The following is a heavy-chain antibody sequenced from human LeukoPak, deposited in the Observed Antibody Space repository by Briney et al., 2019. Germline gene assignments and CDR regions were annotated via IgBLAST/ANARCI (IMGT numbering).Heavy chain of an antibody. Sequence: SETLSLTCAVNGGSFSGYHWTWIRQPPGKGLEWIGEINHSGSTTYNPSLKSRVTISVDTSKNQFSLKLSSVTAADTAVYYCARSGVLLWFGELSPAFDIWGQGTMVTVSS. CDR1: GGSFSGYH. CDR3: ARSGVLLWFGELSPAFDI. D-gene: IGHD3-10*01. J-gene: IGHJ3*02. V-gene: IGHV4-34*01. CDR2: INHSGST.